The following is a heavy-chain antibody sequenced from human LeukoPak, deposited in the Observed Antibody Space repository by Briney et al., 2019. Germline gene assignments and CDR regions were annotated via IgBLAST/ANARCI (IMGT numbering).Heavy chain of an antibody. CDR1: GGSISSSSYY. CDR2: IYYSGST. J-gene: IGHJ3*02. CDR3: ARGPIAERESHDAFDI. D-gene: IGHD6-13*01. V-gene: IGHV4-39*07. Sequence: SETLSLTCTVSGGSISSSSYYWGWIRQPPGKGLEWIGSIYYSGSTYYNPSLKSRVTISVDTSKNQFSLKLSSVTAADTAVYYCARGPIAERESHDAFDIWGQGTMVTVSS.